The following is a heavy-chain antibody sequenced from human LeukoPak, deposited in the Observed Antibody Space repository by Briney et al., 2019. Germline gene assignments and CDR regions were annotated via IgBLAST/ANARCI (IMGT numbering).Heavy chain of an antibody. CDR2: ISYDGSNK. Sequence: GGSLRLSCAASGFTFSSYGMHWVRQAPGKGLEWVAVISYDGSNKYYADSVKGRFTISRDNSKNTLYLQMSSLRAEDTAVYYCAKETEGWLQLNYFDYWGQGTLVTVSS. V-gene: IGHV3-30*18. CDR3: AKETEGWLQLNYFDY. CDR1: GFTFSSYG. D-gene: IGHD5-24*01. J-gene: IGHJ4*02.